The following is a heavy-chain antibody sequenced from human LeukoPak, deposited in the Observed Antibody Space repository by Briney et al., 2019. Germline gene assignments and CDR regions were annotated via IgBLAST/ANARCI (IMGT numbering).Heavy chain of an antibody. Sequence: ASVKVSCKASGYTFTSYGISWVRQAPGQGLEWMGWISAYNGNTNYAQKLQGRVTMTTDTSTSTAYMELRSLRSDDTAVYYCARDQSLDLTPWFGDPYGMDVWGQGTTVTVSS. J-gene: IGHJ6*02. V-gene: IGHV1-18*01. CDR2: ISAYNGNT. D-gene: IGHD3-10*01. CDR1: GYTFTSYG. CDR3: ARDQSLDLTPWFGDPYGMDV.